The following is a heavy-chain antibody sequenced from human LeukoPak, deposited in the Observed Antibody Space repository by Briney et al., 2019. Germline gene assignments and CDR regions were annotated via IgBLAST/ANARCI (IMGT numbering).Heavy chain of an antibody. Sequence: ASVKVSCKASGYTFTSYAMHWERQAPGQRLEWMGWINAGNGNTKYSQKFQGRVTITRDTSASTAYMELSSLRSEDTAVYYCARVGYYDSSGYYGSYYYYGMDVWGQGTTVTVSS. J-gene: IGHJ6*02. CDR2: INAGNGNT. CDR1: GYTFTSYA. CDR3: ARVGYYDSSGYYGSYYYYGMDV. V-gene: IGHV1-3*01. D-gene: IGHD3-22*01.